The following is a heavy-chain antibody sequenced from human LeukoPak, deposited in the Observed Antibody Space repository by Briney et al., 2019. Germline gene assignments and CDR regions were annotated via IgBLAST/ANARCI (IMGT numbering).Heavy chain of an antibody. V-gene: IGHV3-30*18. D-gene: IGHD3-22*01. Sequence: PGGSLRLSCAASGFTFSSYGMHWVRQAPGKGLEWVAVISYDGSSRYYADSVKGRFTISRDNSKNTLYLQLSSLRPEDAAVYYCAKSYDISGFDYWGQGTLVTVSS. J-gene: IGHJ4*02. CDR1: GFTFSSYG. CDR2: ISYDGSSR. CDR3: AKSYDISGFDY.